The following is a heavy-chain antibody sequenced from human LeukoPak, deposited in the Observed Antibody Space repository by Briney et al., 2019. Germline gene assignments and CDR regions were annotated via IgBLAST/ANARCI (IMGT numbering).Heavy chain of an antibody. CDR1: GGSISSNNW. V-gene: IGHV4-4*02. CDR3: ARNTDYGDYSLIDY. Sequence: SGTLSLTCAVSGGSISSNNWWNWVRQPPGKGLEWIGEIYHTGSTNYNPSLKSRVTISVDKSKNQFSLKMSSVTAADTAVYYCARNTDYGDYSLIDYWGQGTLVTVSS. D-gene: IGHD4-17*01. J-gene: IGHJ4*02. CDR2: IYHTGST.